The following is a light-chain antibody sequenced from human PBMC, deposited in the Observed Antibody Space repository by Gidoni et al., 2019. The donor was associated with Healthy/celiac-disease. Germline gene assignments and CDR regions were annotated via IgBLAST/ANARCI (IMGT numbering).Light chain of an antibody. CDR1: QSISSY. CDR3: QQSYSTPGT. V-gene: IGKV1-39*01. Sequence: DIQMTQSPSSLSASVGDRVTITCRASQSISSYLNWYQQKPGKAPKLLIYAASSLQSVVPSRFSDSGSGTDFTLTISSLQPEDFATYYCQQSYSTPGTFGQGTKVEIK. J-gene: IGKJ1*01. CDR2: AAS.